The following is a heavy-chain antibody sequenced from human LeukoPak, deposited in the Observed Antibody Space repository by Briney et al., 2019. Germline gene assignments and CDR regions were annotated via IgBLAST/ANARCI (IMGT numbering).Heavy chain of an antibody. J-gene: IGHJ5*02. V-gene: IGHV3-64*01. CDR2: ISSNGGST. CDR1: GFKFSNYA. Sequence: PGGSLRLSRVAYGFKFSNYAMHWVRQAPGKGLEYVSAISSNGGSTYYGNSVKGRFTVSRDNSKNTLYLQMGSLRAEDMAVYYCARETGSWFDPWGQGTLVTVSS. CDR3: ARETGSWFDP. D-gene: IGHD3-9*01.